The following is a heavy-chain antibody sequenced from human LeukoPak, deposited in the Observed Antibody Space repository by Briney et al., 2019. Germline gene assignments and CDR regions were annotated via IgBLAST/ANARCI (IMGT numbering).Heavy chain of an antibody. V-gene: IGHV4-34*01. Sequence: PSETLSLTCAVYGGSFSGYYWSWIRQPPGKGLEWIGEINHSGSTNYNPSLKSRVTISVDTSKNQFSLKLSSATAADTAVYYCARLGYCSGGSCYSYYYYYYMDVWGKGTTVTVSS. J-gene: IGHJ6*03. CDR3: ARLGYCSGGSCYSYYYYYYMDV. D-gene: IGHD2-15*01. CDR2: INHSGST. CDR1: GGSFSGYY.